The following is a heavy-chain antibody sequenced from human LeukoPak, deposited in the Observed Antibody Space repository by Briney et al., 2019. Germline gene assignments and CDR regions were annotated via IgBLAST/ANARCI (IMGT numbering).Heavy chain of an antibody. Sequence: PGGSLRLSCAASGFSISSNYISWVRQAPGKGLEWVSVIYSGGSTFFADTVKGRFTISRDNSKNTMYLQMNSLRAEGTAVYYCARGGIMISFGGVYVFDIWGQGTMVTVSS. CDR1: GFSISSNY. CDR3: ARGGIMISFGGVYVFDI. D-gene: IGHD3-16*01. CDR2: IYSGGST. J-gene: IGHJ3*02. V-gene: IGHV3-53*01.